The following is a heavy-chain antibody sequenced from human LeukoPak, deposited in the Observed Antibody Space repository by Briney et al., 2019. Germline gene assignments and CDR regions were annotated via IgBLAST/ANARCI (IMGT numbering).Heavy chain of an antibody. V-gene: IGHV4-59*08. CDR3: ARHGYYYDSSGYYYFDY. Sequence: SGTLSLTCTVSGGSIRSYYWSWIRQPPGKGLEWIGHIYYSGNTNYNPSLKSRVTISVDTSKNQFSLKLSSVTAADTAVYYCARHGYYYDSSGYYYFDYWGQGTLVTVSS. J-gene: IGHJ4*02. CDR1: GGSIRSYY. D-gene: IGHD3-22*01. CDR2: IYYSGNT.